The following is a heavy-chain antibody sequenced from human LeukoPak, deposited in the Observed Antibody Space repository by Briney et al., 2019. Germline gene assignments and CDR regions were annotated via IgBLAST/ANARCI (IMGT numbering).Heavy chain of an antibody. CDR3: ASSWELLYFDY. J-gene: IGHJ4*02. CDR2: IYHSGRT. CDR1: GGSISSSNW. V-gene: IGHV4-4*02. Sequence: SETLSLTCAVSGGSISSSNWWSWVRQPPGKGLEWIGEIYHSGRTNYNPSLKSRVTISVDKSKNQFSLKLSSVTAADTAVYYCASSWELLYFDYWGQGTLVTVSS. D-gene: IGHD1-26*01.